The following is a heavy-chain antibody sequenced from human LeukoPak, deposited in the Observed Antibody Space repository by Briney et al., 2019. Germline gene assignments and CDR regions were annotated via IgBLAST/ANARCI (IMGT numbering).Heavy chain of an antibody. D-gene: IGHD3-10*01. CDR3: AKDQWYYYGSGSYYHYYGMDV. CDR1: GFTFSIYA. Sequence: QPGGSLRLSCAAYGFTFSIYAMSWVRQAPGKGLEWVSAISGSGGSTYYADSVKGRFTISRDNSKNTLYLRMNSLRAEDTAVYYCAKDQWYYYGSGSYYHYYGMDVWGQGTTVTVSS. CDR2: ISGSGGST. J-gene: IGHJ6*02. V-gene: IGHV3-23*01.